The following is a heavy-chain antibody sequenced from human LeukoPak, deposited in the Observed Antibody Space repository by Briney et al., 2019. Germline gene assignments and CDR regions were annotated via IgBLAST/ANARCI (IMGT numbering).Heavy chain of an antibody. D-gene: IGHD3-22*01. CDR2: ISSGGDTI. CDR1: GFSFSAYP. J-gene: IGHJ3*02. CDR3: AKWLLPYDAFDI. V-gene: IGHV3-48*03. Sequence: GGSLRLSCAASGFSFSAYPMNWVRQAPGKGLEWVSYISSGGDTIHYTDSVKGRFTISRDNAKNSLLLQMDSLRAEDTAVYYCAKWLLPYDAFDIWGQGTMVTVSS.